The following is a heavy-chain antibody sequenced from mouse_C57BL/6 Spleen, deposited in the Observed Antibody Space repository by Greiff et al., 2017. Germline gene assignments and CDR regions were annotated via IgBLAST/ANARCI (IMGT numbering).Heavy chain of an antibody. Sequence: EVMSVESGGDLVKPGGSLKLSCAASGFTFSSYGMSWVRQTPDKRLEWVATISSGGSYTYYPDSVKGRFTISRDNAKNTLYLQMSSLKSEDTAMYYCASGGYYGSSYPYYFDYWGQGTTLTVSS. CDR3: ASGGYYGSSYPYYFDY. V-gene: IGHV5-6*01. CDR1: GFTFSSYG. D-gene: IGHD1-1*01. CDR2: ISSGGSYT. J-gene: IGHJ2*01.